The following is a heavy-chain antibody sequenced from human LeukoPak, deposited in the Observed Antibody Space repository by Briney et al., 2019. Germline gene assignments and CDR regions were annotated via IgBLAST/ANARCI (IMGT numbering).Heavy chain of an antibody. J-gene: IGHJ4*02. Sequence: GGSLGLSCAASGFTFSNYGMNWVRQAPGKGLEWLSGISPRGGGTYYADSVKGRFTISRDDSKNTLSLQMNSLRVEDTAVYYCARDLAWGAFDYWGQGTLVTVSS. V-gene: IGHV3-23*01. CDR1: GFTFSNYG. CDR3: ARDLAWGAFDY. D-gene: IGHD7-27*01. CDR2: ISPRGGGT.